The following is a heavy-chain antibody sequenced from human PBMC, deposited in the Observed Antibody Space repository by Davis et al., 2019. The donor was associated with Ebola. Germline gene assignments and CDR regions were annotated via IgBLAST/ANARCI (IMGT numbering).Heavy chain of an antibody. CDR1: GGTLSSFG. D-gene: IGHD6-19*01. CDR2: ILPIFGTA. V-gene: IGHV1-69*13. Sequence: AASVKVSCKASGGTLSSFGISWVRQAPGQGLEWLGGILPIFGTANYAQNLQGRVTITADEFTSTAYMEMRSLRSEDTAVYYCARRGVAVAGGVWFDPWGQGTQVTVSS. J-gene: IGHJ5*02. CDR3: ARRGVAVAGGVWFDP.